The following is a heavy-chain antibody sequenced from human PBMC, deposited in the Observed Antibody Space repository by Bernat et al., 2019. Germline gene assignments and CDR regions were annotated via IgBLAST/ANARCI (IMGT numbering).Heavy chain of an antibody. CDR3: ARWREFSARGWFDP. J-gene: IGHJ5*02. V-gene: IGHV3-11*06. D-gene: IGHD3-10*01. CDR1: GGSISSSN. CDR2: ISSSSSYT. Sequence: QVQLQESGPGLVKPSGTLFLTCAVSGGSISSSNWWSWVRQAPGKGLEWVSYISSSSSYTNYADSVKGRFTISRDNAKNSLYLQMNSLRAEDTAVYYCARWREFSARGWFDPWGQGTLVTVSS.